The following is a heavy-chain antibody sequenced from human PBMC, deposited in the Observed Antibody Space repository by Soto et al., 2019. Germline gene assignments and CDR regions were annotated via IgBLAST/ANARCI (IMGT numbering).Heavy chain of an antibody. CDR3: ARMARGSNIGIFHYMDV. D-gene: IGHD3-10*01. Sequence: QVQLVQSGAEVKKPGASVKVSCKASGYSFTSHGISWVRQAPGHGLEWMAWISASNGDTNYAQEFQGRVTVITNTSTSTGYMELRSMRSEDKAVYYCARMARGSNIGIFHYMDVSGKGTTVTVSS. CDR1: GYSFTSHG. J-gene: IGHJ6*03. CDR2: ISASNGDT. V-gene: IGHV1-18*01.